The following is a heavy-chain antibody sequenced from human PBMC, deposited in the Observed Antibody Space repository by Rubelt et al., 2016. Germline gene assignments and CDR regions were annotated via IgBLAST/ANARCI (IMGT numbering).Heavy chain of an antibody. V-gene: IGHV4-4*02. CDR3: ARLRGLTYYYGSGSRRVLDY. J-gene: IGHJ4*02. D-gene: IGHD3-10*01. Sequence: WSWVRQPPGKGLEWIGEIYHSGSTNYNPSLKSRVTISVDKSKNQFSLKLSSVTAADTAVYYCARLRGLTYYYGSGSRRVLDYWGQGTLVTVSS. CDR2: IYHSGST.